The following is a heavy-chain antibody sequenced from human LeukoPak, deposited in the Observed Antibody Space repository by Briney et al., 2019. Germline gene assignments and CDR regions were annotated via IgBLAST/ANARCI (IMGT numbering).Heavy chain of an antibody. CDR2: INHSGST. CDR1: GGSFSGYY. D-gene: IGHD1-7*01. CDR3: ARSFAGTTILKLYYYGMDV. J-gene: IGHJ6*02. V-gene: IGHV4-34*01. Sequence: PSETLSLTCAVYGGSFSGYYWSWIRQPPGKGLEWIGEINHSGSTNYNPSLKSRVTISVDTSKNQFSLKLSSVTAVDTAVYYCARSFAGTTILKLYYYGMDVWGQGTTVTVSS.